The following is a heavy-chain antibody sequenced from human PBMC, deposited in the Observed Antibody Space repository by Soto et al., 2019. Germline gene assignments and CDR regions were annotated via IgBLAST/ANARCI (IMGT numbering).Heavy chain of an antibody. CDR1: GGTFSSYA. J-gene: IGHJ6*02. D-gene: IGHD1-7*01. Sequence: QVQLVQSGAEVKKPGSSVKVSCKASGGTFSSYAISWVRQAPGQGLEWMGGIIPIFGTANYAQKFQGRVTIPADKSTSTAYMELSSLRSEDKAVYYCARSEKGTGTPFPYYYYGMDVCGQGTTVTVS. V-gene: IGHV1-69*06. CDR3: ARSEKGTGTPFPYYYYGMDV. CDR2: IIPIFGTA.